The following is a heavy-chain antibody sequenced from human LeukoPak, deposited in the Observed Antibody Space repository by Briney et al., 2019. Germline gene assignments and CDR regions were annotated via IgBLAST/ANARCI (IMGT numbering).Heavy chain of an antibody. CDR1: GFTFSSYA. CDR2: ISGSGVNT. V-gene: IGHV3-23*01. Sequence: AGGSLRLSCAASGFTFSSYAMTWVRQTPGKGLEWVSAISGSGVNTYYADSVKGRFTISRDNSNNMLYLQMNSLRAEDTAVYYCARDHSSSLLLQHWGQGTLVTVSS. D-gene: IGHD6-13*01. CDR3: ARDHSSSLLLQH. J-gene: IGHJ1*01.